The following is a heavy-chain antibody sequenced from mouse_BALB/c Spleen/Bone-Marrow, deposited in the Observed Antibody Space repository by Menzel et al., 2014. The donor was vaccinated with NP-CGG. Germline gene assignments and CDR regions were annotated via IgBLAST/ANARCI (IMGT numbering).Heavy chain of an antibody. CDR1: GFTFSSYV. V-gene: IGHV5-9-4*01. CDR3: TRDQFITTATRAMDY. Sequence: EVQGVESGGGLVKPGGSLKLSCAASGFTFSSYVMSWVRQPPEKRLEWVAEISSGGSYTYYPDTVTGRFTISRDNAKNTLYLEMSSLRSEDTAIYYSTRDQFITTATRAMDYWGQGTSVTVSS. D-gene: IGHD1-2*01. J-gene: IGHJ4*01. CDR2: ISSGGSYT.